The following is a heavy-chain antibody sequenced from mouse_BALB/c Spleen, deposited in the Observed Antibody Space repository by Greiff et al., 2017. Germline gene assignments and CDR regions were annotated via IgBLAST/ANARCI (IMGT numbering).Heavy chain of an antibody. CDR2: IDPENGDT. CDR1: GFNIKDYY. V-gene: IGHV14-4*02. Sequence: DVQLQESGAELVRSGASVKLSCTASGFNIKDYYMHWVKQRPEQGLEWIGWIDPENGDTEYAPKFQGKATMTADTSSNTAYLQLSSLTSEDTAVYYCNRYYFDYWGQGTTLTVSS. CDR3: NRYYFDY. J-gene: IGHJ2*01.